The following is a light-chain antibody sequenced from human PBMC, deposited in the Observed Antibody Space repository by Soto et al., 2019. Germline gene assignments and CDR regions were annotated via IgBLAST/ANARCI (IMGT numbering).Light chain of an antibody. CDR2: DVY. J-gene: IGKJ5*01. Sequence: EILMTQSPATLSVSPGERVTLSCRAGQGVTTNFAWYQQKSGQSPRLLIYDVYSRATGVPSRFSGTGSETDFTLTIRGLQSEDSAIYFCKQYNNWPFSVGPGTRLEIK. CDR3: KQYNNWPFS. CDR1: QGVTTN. V-gene: IGKV3-15*01.